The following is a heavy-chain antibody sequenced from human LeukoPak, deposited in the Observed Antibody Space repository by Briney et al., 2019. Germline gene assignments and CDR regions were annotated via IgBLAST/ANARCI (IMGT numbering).Heavy chain of an antibody. CDR3: ARGVWGSYRYPYYFDY. CDR2: IIPIFGTA. V-gene: IGHV1-69*05. J-gene: IGHJ4*02. D-gene: IGHD3-16*02. Sequence: PGSSVKISCKASGGPFSSYAISWVRQAPGQGLEWMGGIIPIFGTANYAQKFQGRVTITTDESTSTAYMGLSSLRSEDTAVYYCARGVWGSYRYPYYFDYWGQGTLVTVSS. CDR1: GGPFSSYA.